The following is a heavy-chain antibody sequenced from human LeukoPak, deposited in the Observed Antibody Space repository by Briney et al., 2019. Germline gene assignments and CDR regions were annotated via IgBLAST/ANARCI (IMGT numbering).Heavy chain of an antibody. CDR3: ARSGRYYGF. D-gene: IGHD1-26*01. Sequence: GGSLRLSCTASGFTFNTYWMSWVRQAPGKGLEWVANIKEDGSDKYYVDSVKGRFTISRDNAKNSLYLQMDSLGAEDTAVYYCARSGRYYGFWGQGTLVTVSS. CDR2: IKEDGSDK. V-gene: IGHV3-7*05. J-gene: IGHJ4*02. CDR1: GFTFNTYW.